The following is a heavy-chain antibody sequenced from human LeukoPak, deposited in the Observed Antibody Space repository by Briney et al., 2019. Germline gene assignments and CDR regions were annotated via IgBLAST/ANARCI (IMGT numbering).Heavy chain of an antibody. CDR3: ARMEVRVRDGQSCWYDFDY. D-gene: IGHD2-15*01. CDR2: VHHGGTT. CDR1: RVSLSRDY. J-gene: IGHJ4*02. Sequence: NPLESLCLSRALPRVSLSRDYWGWIRRPPEKGLEWIGWVHHGGTTNFNAFLKGRVTMSGDKSGNQFSLKLDSVTAADTAVYYCARMEVRVRDGQSCWYDFDYWSQGTLVTVSS. V-gene: IGHV4-59*12.